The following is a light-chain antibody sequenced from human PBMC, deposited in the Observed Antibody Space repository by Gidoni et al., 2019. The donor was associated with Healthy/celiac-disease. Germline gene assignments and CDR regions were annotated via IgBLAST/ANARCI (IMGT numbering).Light chain of an antibody. CDR1: QSVSSN. CDR3: QQYNNWLTWT. CDR2: GAS. J-gene: IGKJ1*01. V-gene: IGKV3-15*01. Sequence: EIVLTQSPATLSVSPGERATLSCRASQSVSSNLAWYQQKPGQAPRLLIYGASTRATGIPARFSGSGSGTEFTLTNSSLQSEDFAVYYCQQYNNWLTWTFXXXTKVEIK.